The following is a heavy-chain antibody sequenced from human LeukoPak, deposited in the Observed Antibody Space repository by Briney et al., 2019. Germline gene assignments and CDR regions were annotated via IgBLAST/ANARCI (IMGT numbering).Heavy chain of an antibody. D-gene: IGHD2-2*01. CDR3: ASNWRGCSSTTCYGGGLDY. J-gene: IGHJ4*02. CDR1: GFTFNAYA. V-gene: IGHV3-23*01. CDR2: ISGSGGST. Sequence: GGSLRFSCAASGFTFNAYAMSWFPQAPGKGLEWASSISGSGGSTYYAGSVKGRFTISRDNSRNTLYLQMNSLGAEDTAVYYCASNWRGCSSTTCYGGGLDYWGQGILVTVSS.